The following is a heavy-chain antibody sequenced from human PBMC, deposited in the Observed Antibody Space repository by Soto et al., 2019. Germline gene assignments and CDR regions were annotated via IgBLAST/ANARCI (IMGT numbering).Heavy chain of an antibody. CDR1: GGSFSGYY. Sequence: QVQLQQWGAGLLKPSETLSLTCAVYGGSFSGYYWSWIRQPPGKGLEWIGEINHSGSTNYNPSLKSRVTISVDTSKNQFSLKLSSVTAADTAVYYCARGVAAAGPSPYYFDYWGQGTLVTVSS. V-gene: IGHV4-34*01. D-gene: IGHD6-13*01. CDR2: INHSGST. J-gene: IGHJ4*02. CDR3: ARGVAAAGPSPYYFDY.